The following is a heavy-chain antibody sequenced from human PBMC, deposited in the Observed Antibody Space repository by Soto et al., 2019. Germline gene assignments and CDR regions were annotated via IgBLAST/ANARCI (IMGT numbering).Heavy chain of an antibody. CDR2: INPNSGGT. J-gene: IGHJ4*02. CDR1: GYSFTGYY. CDR3: ARGLNGYLHYFDY. Sequence: ASVKVSCKASGYSFTGYYIHWVRQAPGQGLEWMGWINPNSGGTNYAQKVQEWVTMTRDTSISTAYMELSSLRSEDTAVYYCARGLNGYLHYFDYWGQGTLVTV. D-gene: IGHD5-18*01. V-gene: IGHV1-2*04.